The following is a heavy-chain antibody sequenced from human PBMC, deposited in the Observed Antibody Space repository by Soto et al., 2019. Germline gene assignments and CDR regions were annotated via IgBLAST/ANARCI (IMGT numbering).Heavy chain of an antibody. V-gene: IGHV4-31*03. J-gene: IGHJ5*02. Sequence: SETLSLTCTVSGGSISSGVYYWSWFRQPAGKGLEWIGYIYHSGTTHYNPSLKSRVSISIDTSKSQFSLNLTSVTAADTAVYSCARGGGYCSSTLCLPRHGPSWFDPWGQGTLVTVSS. CDR1: GGSISSGVYY. CDR3: ARGGGYCSSTLCLPRHGPSWFDP. CDR2: IYHSGTT. D-gene: IGHD2-15*01.